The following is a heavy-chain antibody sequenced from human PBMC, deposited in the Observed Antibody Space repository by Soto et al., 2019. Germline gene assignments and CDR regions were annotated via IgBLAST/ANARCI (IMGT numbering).Heavy chain of an antibody. J-gene: IGHJ4*02. CDR1: GFTFRDYA. CDR2: ISGNGNSA. CDR3: GKERRGSGWSVCNF. Sequence: AQLLESGGDLVQPGGSLRLSCAASGFTFRDYAMNWFRQAPGKGLEGVADISGNGNSARHADSVKGRFTISRDNSQNTLYLHMNSLRVDDTAIYYCGKERRGSGWSVCNFWGQGTLVTVSS. V-gene: IGHV3-23*01. D-gene: IGHD6-19*01.